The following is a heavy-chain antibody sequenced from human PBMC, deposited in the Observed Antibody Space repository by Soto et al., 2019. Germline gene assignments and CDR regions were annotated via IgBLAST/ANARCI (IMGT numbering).Heavy chain of an antibody. D-gene: IGHD6-6*01. J-gene: IGHJ6*02. Sequence: SVKVSCKASGGTFSSFAISWVRQAPGQGLEWMGGIIPIFGTANYAQKFQGRVTISAGKSTSTAYLELSSLRSEDTAVYYCAKGGAYSSSSGPHYYYGMDVWGQGTTVTVSS. CDR1: GGTFSSFA. V-gene: IGHV1-69*06. CDR3: AKGGAYSSSSGPHYYYGMDV. CDR2: IIPIFGTA.